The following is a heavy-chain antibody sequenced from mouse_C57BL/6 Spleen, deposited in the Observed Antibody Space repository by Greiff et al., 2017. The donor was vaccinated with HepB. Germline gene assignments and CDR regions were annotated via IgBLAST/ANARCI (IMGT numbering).Heavy chain of an antibody. CDR2: IDPETGGT. J-gene: IGHJ2*01. CDR1: GYTFTDYE. CDR3: TRLDGSSYDYFDY. D-gene: IGHD1-1*01. V-gene: IGHV1-15*01. Sequence: QVQLQQSGAELVRPGASVTLSCKASGYTFTDYEMHWVKQTPVHGLEWIGAIDPETGGTAYNQKFKGKAILTADKSSSTAYMELRSLTSEDSAVYYCTRLDGSSYDYFDYWGQGTTLTVSS.